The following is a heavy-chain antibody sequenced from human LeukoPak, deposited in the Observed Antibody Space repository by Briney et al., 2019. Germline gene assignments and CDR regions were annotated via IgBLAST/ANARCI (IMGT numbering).Heavy chain of an antibody. J-gene: IGHJ5*02. CDR3: ARDLVEVNGWVFDP. Sequence: SETLSLTCTVSGGSLSSYYWSWIRQPAGKGLEGIGRIYTSGSTNYNPSLKSRVTMSVDTSKNQFSLKLSSVTAADTAVYYCARDLVEVNGWVFDPWGQGTLVTVSS. V-gene: IGHV4-4*07. D-gene: IGHD6-19*01. CDR2: IYTSGST. CDR1: GGSLSSYY.